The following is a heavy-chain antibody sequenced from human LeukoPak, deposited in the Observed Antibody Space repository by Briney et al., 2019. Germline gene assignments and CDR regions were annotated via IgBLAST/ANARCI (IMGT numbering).Heavy chain of an antibody. J-gene: IGHJ4*02. CDR3: ARRGTSLAYCGDCSDFDY. D-gene: IGHD2-21*01. CDR2: IYPGDSDT. CDR1: GYSFTSYW. Sequence: GESLKISCKGSGYSFTSYWIGWVRQMPGKGLEWMGIIYPGDSDTRYSPSFQGQVTISADKSISTAYLQWSSLKASDTAMYYCARRGTSLAYCGDCSDFDYWGQGTLVAVSS. V-gene: IGHV5-51*01.